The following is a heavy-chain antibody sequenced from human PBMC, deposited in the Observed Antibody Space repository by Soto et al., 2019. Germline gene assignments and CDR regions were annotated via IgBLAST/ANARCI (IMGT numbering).Heavy chain of an antibody. CDR1: VGTFSSYA. CDR3: AREVDGYNFDY. CDR2: IIPIFGTA. J-gene: IGHJ4*02. V-gene: IGHV1-69*01. Sequence: QVQLVQSGAEVKKPGSSVKVSCKASVGTFSSYAISWVRQAPGQGLEWMGGIIPIFGTANYAQKFQGRVTITADESTSTAYMELSSPRSEDTAVYYCAREVDGYNFDYWGQGTLVTVSS. D-gene: IGHD5-12*01.